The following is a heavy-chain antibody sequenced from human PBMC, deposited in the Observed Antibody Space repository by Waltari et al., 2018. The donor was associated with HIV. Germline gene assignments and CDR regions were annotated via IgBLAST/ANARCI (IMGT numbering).Heavy chain of an antibody. V-gene: IGHV4-38-2*02. CDR2: IYHSGST. CDR3: ARGGGGTIIVVVPAANWFDP. D-gene: IGHD2-2*01. Sequence: QVQLQESGPGLVKPSETLSLTCTVSGYSISSGYYWGWIRQPPGKGLEWIGSIYHSGSTYYNPSLKSRVTISVDTSKNQFSLKLSSVTAADTAVYYCARGGGGTIIVVVPAANWFDPWGQGTLVTVSS. J-gene: IGHJ5*02. CDR1: GYSISSGYY.